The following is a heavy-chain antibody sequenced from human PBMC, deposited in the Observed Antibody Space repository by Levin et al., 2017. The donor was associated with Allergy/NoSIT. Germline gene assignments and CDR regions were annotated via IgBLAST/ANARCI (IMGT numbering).Heavy chain of an antibody. CDR1: GFTFSSYA. D-gene: IGHD3-3*01. CDR3: ARENHREYYDFGGGLGYFDY. Sequence: GGSLRLSCAASGFTFSSYAMHWVRQAPGKGLEWVAVISYDGSNKYYADSVKGRFTISRDNSKNTLYLQMNSLRAEDTAVYYCARENHREYYDFGGGLGYFDYWGQGTLVTVSS. CDR2: ISYDGSNK. J-gene: IGHJ4*02. V-gene: IGHV3-30*04.